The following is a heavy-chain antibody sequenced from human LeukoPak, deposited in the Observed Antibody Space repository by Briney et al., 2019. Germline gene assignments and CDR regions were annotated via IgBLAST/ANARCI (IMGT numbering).Heavy chain of an antibody. J-gene: IGHJ6*03. V-gene: IGHV1-46*01. CDR2: INPSGGST. CDR1: GYTFTSYG. Sequence: ASVKVSCKAFGYTFTSYGISWVRQAPGQGLEWMGIINPSGGSTSYAQKFQGRVTMTRDMSTSTVYMELSSLRSEDTAVYYCARDSFKYYYGSGRNYYYYMDVWGKGTTVTVSS. CDR3: ARDSFKYYYGSGRNYYYYMDV. D-gene: IGHD3-10*01.